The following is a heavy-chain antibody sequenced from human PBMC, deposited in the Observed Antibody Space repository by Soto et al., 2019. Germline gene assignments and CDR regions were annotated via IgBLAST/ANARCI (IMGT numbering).Heavy chain of an antibody. CDR1: GFSFGNYW. D-gene: IGHD3-3*01. J-gene: IGHJ4*02. CDR2: IKEDGSER. Sequence: GGSLRLACAVSGFSFGNYWMSWVRQAPGKGLEWLASIKEDGSERYYLDSVKGRFTISRDNAKDSLSLQMNSLRGEDTAFYYCARDVGPVTIFGEALSGYFDFWGQGTLVTVSS. V-gene: IGHV3-7*03. CDR3: ARDVGPVTIFGEALSGYFDF.